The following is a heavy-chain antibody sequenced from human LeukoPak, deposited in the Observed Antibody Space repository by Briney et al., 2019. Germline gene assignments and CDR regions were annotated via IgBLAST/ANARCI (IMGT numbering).Heavy chain of an antibody. V-gene: IGHV1-58*02. Sequence: SVKVSCKASGYTFTSYGISWVRQAPGQGLEWMGWIVVGSGNTNYAQKFQERVTITRDMSTSTAYMELSSLRSEDTAVYYCAAAGDYYDSSGYYLRYWYFDLWGRGTLVTVSS. CDR2: IVVGSGNT. J-gene: IGHJ2*01. CDR3: AAAGDYYDSSGYYLRYWYFDL. D-gene: IGHD3-22*01. CDR1: GYTFTSYG.